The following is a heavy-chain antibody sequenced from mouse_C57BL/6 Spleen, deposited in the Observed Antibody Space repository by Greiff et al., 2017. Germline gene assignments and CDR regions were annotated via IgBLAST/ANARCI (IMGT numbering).Heavy chain of an antibody. V-gene: IGHV1-53*01. CDR3: AGRAYRYDYDEGFDY. D-gene: IGHD2-4*01. J-gene: IGHJ2*01. Sequence: QVQLQQPGTELVKPGASVTLSCKASGYTFTSYWMHWVKQRPGQGLEWIGNINPGNGGTNYNEKFKSKATLTVDTSSSTAYMRLSSLASEDSAVYYCAGRAYRYDYDEGFDYWGQGTTLTVSS. CDR1: GYTFTSYW. CDR2: INPGNGGT.